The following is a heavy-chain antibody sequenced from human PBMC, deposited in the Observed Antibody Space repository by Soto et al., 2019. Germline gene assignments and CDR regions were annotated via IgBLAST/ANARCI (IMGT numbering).Heavy chain of an antibody. Sequence: EVQLLESGGGLVQPGGSLRLSCAASGFTFSSYAMSWVRQAPGKGLEWVSGISDSGGSTYYADSVKGRVTISRDNSKNTLYLQKSSLRAEDTAVYYCANGCGGTCYSRIHYWGQGTLVTVSS. CDR3: ANGCGGTCYSRIHY. CDR1: GFTFSSYA. V-gene: IGHV3-23*01. CDR2: ISDSGGST. J-gene: IGHJ4*02. D-gene: IGHD2-15*01.